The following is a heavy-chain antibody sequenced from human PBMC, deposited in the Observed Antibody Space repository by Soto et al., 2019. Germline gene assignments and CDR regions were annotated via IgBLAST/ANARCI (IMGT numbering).Heavy chain of an antibody. CDR1: GGSISSYY. V-gene: IGHV4-4*07. CDR2: IYTSGST. CDR3: ARDVWFGEFGWFEP. Sequence: SETLSLTCTVSGGSISSYYWSWIRQPAGKGLEWIGRIYTSGSTNYNPSLKGRVTMSVDTSKNQFSLKLSSVTAADTAVYYCARDVWFGEFGWFEPWGQGTLVTVSS. D-gene: IGHD3-10*01. J-gene: IGHJ5*02.